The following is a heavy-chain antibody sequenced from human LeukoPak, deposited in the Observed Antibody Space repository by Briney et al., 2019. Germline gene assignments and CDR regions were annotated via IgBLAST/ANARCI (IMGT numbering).Heavy chain of an antibody. J-gene: IGHJ1*01. D-gene: IGHD6-19*01. V-gene: IGHV3-7*01. CDR2: IKQDGTEK. Sequence: GGSLRLSCAASGFTFSGYWMSWVRQAPGKGLEWVANIKQDGTEKDYVDSVKGRFIISRDNAKNSLYLQMNSLRAEDTAMYYCARHSMYSKSSGYNLWGQGTLVTVSS. CDR1: GFTFSGYW. CDR3: ARHSMYSKSSGYNL.